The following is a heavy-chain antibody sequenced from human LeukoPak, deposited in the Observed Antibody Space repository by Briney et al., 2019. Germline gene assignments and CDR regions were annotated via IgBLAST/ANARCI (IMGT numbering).Heavy chain of an antibody. Sequence: PSETLSLTCTVSGGSVSSGSYYWSWIRQPPGKGLEWIGYIFYSGSTNYNPSLKSRVTISVDTSKNQFSLKLSSVTAADTAVYYCARFDGYNNSFDYWGQGTLVTVSS. J-gene: IGHJ4*02. CDR3: ARFDGYNNSFDY. V-gene: IGHV4-61*01. CDR1: GGSVSSGSYY. D-gene: IGHD5-24*01. CDR2: IFYSGST.